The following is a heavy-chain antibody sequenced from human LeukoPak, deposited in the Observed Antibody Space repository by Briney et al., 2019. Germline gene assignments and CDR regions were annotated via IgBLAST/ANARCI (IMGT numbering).Heavy chain of an antibody. CDR1: GFTFSSYA. D-gene: IGHD2-2*01. V-gene: IGHV3-23*01. Sequence: GGSLRLSCAASGFTFSSYAMSWVRQAPGKGLEWVSAISGSGGSTYYADSVKGRFTISRGNSKNTLYLQMNSLRAEDTAVYYCAGSYCSSTSCPRQYYYYYYGMDVWGQGTTVTVSS. CDR3: AGSYCSSTSCPRQYYYYYYGMDV. CDR2: ISGSGGST. J-gene: IGHJ6*02.